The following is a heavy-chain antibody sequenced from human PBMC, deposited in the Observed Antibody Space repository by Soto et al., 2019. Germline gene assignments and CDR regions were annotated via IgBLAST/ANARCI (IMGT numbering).Heavy chain of an antibody. Sequence: ASVKVSFKASGYTFTSYDINWVRQATGQGLEWMGWMNPNSGNTGYAQKFQGRVTMTRNTSISTAYMELSSLRSEDTAVYYCARFVGFGELLPGGYYYYYMDVWGKGTTVTVSS. J-gene: IGHJ6*03. CDR1: GYTFTSYD. CDR2: MNPNSGNT. V-gene: IGHV1-8*01. D-gene: IGHD3-10*01. CDR3: ARFVGFGELLPGGYYYYYMDV.